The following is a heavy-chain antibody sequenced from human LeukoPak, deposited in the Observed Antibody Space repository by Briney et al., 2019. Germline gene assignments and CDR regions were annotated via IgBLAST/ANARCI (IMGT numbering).Heavy chain of an antibody. D-gene: IGHD6-19*01. CDR2: INTDGTVT. J-gene: IGHJ4*02. Sequence: GGSLRLSCAASGFTFSKYWMLWVRQAPGKGLESVSRINTDGTVTTYADSVKSRFTVSRDNADNTMFLQMNSVRDEDTAVYYCATKQWLAPPPDSWGQGTPVTVSS. V-gene: IGHV3-74*01. CDR1: GFTFSKYW. CDR3: ATKQWLAPPPDS.